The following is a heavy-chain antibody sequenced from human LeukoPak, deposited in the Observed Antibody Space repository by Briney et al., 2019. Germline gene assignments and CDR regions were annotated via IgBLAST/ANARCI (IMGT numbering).Heavy chain of an antibody. CDR3: ARASGLVPAVIGYYYYYMDV. V-gene: IGHV3-43*01. Sequence: PGGSLRLSCAASGFTFDDYTMHWVRQAPGKGLEWVSLISWDGGSTYYADSVKGRFTISRDNSKNSLYLQMNSLRAEDTAVYYCARASGLVPAVIGYYYYYMDVWGKGTTVTVSS. CDR2: ISWDGGST. J-gene: IGHJ6*03. D-gene: IGHD2-2*02. CDR1: GFTFDDYT.